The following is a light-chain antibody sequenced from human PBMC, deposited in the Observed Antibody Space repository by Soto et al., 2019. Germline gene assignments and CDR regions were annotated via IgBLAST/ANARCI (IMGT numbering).Light chain of an antibody. CDR1: QSVSSN. V-gene: IGKV3-15*01. CDR3: QQYNTWPLT. Sequence: ETVMTQSPATLSVSPGERPTLSCRASQSVSSNLAWYQQKPGQAPRLLIYDASTRATGIPARFSGSGSGTAFTLTISSLQYEDFAVYYCQQYNTWPLTFGPGTKVDIK. CDR2: DAS. J-gene: IGKJ3*01.